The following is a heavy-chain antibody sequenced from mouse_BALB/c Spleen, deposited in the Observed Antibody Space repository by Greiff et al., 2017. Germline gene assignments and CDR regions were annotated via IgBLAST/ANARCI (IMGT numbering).Heavy chain of an antibody. D-gene: IGHD1-2*01. Sequence: QVQLQQPGAELVKPGAPVKLSCKASGYTFTSYWMNWVKQRPGQGLEWIGNIYPSDSYTNYNQKFKDKATLTVDKSSSTAYMQLSSPTSEDSAVYYCTRERNGLFAYWGQGTLVTVSA. CDR2: IYPSDSYT. J-gene: IGHJ3*01. CDR3: TRERNGLFAY. V-gene: IGHV1-69*02. CDR1: GYTFTSYW.